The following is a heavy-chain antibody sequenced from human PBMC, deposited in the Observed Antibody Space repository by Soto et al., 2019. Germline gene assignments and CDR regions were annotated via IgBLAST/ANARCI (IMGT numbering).Heavy chain of an antibody. V-gene: IGHV3-23*01. CDR3: AKEPVGKYNWFDP. J-gene: IGHJ5*02. Sequence: PGGSLRLSCAASGFTFNNYAMSWVRQAPGKGLEWISSVSGSGGSRDYADSVKGRFTISRDNSKNTVSLQMNSLRVEDTAVYYCAKEPVGKYNWFDPWGQGTLVTVSS. CDR2: VSGSGGSR. CDR1: GFTFNNYA. D-gene: IGHD2-15*01.